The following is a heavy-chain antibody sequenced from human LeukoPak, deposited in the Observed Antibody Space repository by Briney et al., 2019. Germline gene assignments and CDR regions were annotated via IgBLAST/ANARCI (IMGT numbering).Heavy chain of an antibody. CDR3: AREQRVVPAAHNWFDP. J-gene: IGHJ5*02. V-gene: IGHV1-69*04. CDR1: GGTFSSYT. D-gene: IGHD2-2*01. CDR2: IIPILGIA. Sequence: SSVKVSCKASGGTFSSYTISWVRQAPGQGLEWMGRIIPILGIANYAQKFQGRGTITADKSTSTAYMELSSLRSEDTAVYYCAREQRVVPAAHNWFDPWGQGTLVTVSS.